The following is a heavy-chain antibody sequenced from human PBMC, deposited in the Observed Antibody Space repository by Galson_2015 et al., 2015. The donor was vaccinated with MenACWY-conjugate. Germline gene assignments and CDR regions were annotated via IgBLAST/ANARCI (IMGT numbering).Heavy chain of an antibody. D-gene: IGHD5-24*01. V-gene: IGHV3-23*01. CDR3: AKGSGGVDGYKDDPYFFSKYF. CDR1: GFTFSTYV. Sequence: SLRLSCAASGFTFSTYVMSWVRQAPGKGLEWVSSISGSAATTYYADSVKGRLTISRDNFKNTLYLQMNSLRAEDTAVYYCAKGSGGVDGYKDDPYFFSKYFWGQGTLVTVSS. J-gene: IGHJ4*02. CDR2: ISGSAATT.